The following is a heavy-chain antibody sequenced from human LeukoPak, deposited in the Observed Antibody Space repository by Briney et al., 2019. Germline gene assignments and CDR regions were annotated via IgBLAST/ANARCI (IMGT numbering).Heavy chain of an antibody. J-gene: IGHJ6*02. V-gene: IGHV1-3*01. CDR2: INAGNGNT. CDR1: GGTFSSYA. D-gene: IGHD2-2*01. CDR3: ASSLLYCSSTSCYSRLYYGMDV. Sequence: ASVKVSCKASGGTFSSYAISWVRQAPGQRLEWMGWINAGNGNTKYSQKFQGRVTITRDTSASTAYMELSSQRSEDTAVYYCASSLLYCSSTSCYSRLYYGMDVWGQGTTVTVSS.